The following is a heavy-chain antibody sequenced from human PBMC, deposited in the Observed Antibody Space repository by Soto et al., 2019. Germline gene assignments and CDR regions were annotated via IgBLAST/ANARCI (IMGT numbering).Heavy chain of an antibody. Sequence: SETLSLTCTVSGGSISGSHYHWGWIRQPPGKGLEWIGSIHYSGRVFYKSSLLGRVTISVDTSKNQFSLDLNSVTATDTAVYYCAINPPIEVAGQDFWGQGTLVTVSS. CDR1: GGSISGSHYH. CDR2: IHYSGRV. CDR3: AINPPIEVAGQDF. V-gene: IGHV4-39*01. J-gene: IGHJ4*02. D-gene: IGHD6-19*01.